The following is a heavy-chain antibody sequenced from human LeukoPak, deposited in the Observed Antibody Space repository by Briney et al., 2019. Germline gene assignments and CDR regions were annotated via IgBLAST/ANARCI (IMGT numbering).Heavy chain of an antibody. V-gene: IGHV1-2*02. J-gene: IGHJ4*02. Sequence: RASVKVSCKASGYTFTGYYMHWVRQAPGQGLEWMGWINPNSGGTNYAQKFQGRVTMTRDTFISTAYMELSRPRSDDTAVYYCARASGYSRGWPDYWGQGTLVTVSS. CDR1: GYTFTGYY. CDR3: ARASGYSRGWPDY. D-gene: IGHD6-19*01. CDR2: INPNSGGT.